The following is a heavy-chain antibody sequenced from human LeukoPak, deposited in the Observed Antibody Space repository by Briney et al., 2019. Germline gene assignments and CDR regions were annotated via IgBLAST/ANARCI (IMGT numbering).Heavy chain of an antibody. CDR1: GYTFTVFS. CDR2: FDPGGGET. CDR3: ARDLHDSSGYCYVRGQNAFDI. J-gene: IGHJ3*02. Sequence: ASVKLCFKVSGYTFTVFSFHWVRQAPGQGLEWKGGFDPGGGETIYAQKFQGRVTMTEDTSTDTAYIELSSLRAEDTAVYYCARDLHDSSGYCYVRGQNAFDIWGQGTMVTVSS. V-gene: IGHV1-24*01. D-gene: IGHD3-22*01.